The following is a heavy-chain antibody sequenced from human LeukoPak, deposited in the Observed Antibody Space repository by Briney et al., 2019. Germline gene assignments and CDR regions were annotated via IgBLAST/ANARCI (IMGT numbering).Heavy chain of an antibody. CDR3: ARPYYDFWSGYYTTRNRDYYFDY. CDR1: GYTFTDYY. J-gene: IGHJ4*02. V-gene: IGHV1-2*02. D-gene: IGHD3-3*01. CDR2: INPNSGGT. Sequence: ASVKVSCKASGYTFTDYYMHWVRQAPGQGLEWMGWINPNSGGTNYAQKFQGRVTMTRDTSISTAYMELSRLRSDDTAVYYCARPYYDFWSGYYTTRNRDYYFDYWGQGTLVTVSS.